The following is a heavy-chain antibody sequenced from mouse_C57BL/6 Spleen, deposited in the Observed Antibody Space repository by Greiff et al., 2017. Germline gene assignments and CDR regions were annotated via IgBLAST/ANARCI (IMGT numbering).Heavy chain of an antibody. CDR3: ARGGDSSGYGY. V-gene: IGHV1-61*01. J-gene: IGHJ2*01. D-gene: IGHD3-2*02. CDR1: GYTFTSYW. CDR2: IYPSDSET. Sequence: VQLQQPGAELVRPGSSVKLSCKASGYTFTSYWMDWVKQRPGQGLEWIGNIYPSDSETHYNQKFKDKATLTVDKSSSTAYMQLSSLTSEDSAVYYCARGGDSSGYGYWGKGTTLTVSS.